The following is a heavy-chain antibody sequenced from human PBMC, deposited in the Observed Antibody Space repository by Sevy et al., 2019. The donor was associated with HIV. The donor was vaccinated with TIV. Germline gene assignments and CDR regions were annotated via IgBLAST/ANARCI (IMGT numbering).Heavy chain of an antibody. D-gene: IGHD3-9*01. V-gene: IGHV1-2*06. CDR3: TRQSSDILNDPPPFDY. J-gene: IGHJ4*02. Sequence: ASVTVSCKASRFTFTGYYFHWVRQAPGQGLEWMGQMNPNSGGTKYAEKFQGGVTMTRDKSITPAYMELSSLTSDDTAVYYCTRQSSDILNDPPPFDYWGQGTLVTVSS. CDR2: MNPNSGGT. CDR1: RFTFTGYY.